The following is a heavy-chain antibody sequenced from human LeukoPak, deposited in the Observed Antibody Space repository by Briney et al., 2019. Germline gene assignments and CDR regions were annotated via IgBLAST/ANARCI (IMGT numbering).Heavy chain of an antibody. CDR1: GGSISSSSYY. V-gene: IGHV4-39*07. CDR2: IYYSGST. CDR3: AREIVAGPPNWFDP. J-gene: IGHJ5*02. D-gene: IGHD6-19*01. Sequence: SETLSLTCTVSGGSISSSSYYWGWIRQPPGTGLEWIGSIYYSGSTYYTPSLKSRVTISVDTSKNQFSLKLSSVTAADTAVYYCAREIVAGPPNWFDPWGQGTLVTVSS.